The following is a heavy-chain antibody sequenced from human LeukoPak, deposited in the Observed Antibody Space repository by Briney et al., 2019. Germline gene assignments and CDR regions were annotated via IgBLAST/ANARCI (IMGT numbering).Heavy chain of an antibody. CDR1: GFSFNSYA. Sequence: GGSLRLSCAASGFSFNSYAMNWVRQAPGKGLEWVSVISSTGATTYYAASVKGRFTISRDNSKSTLYLQMDALRADDTAVYCCARSLNGFYRGLDFWGQGTLVTVSS. J-gene: IGHJ4*02. V-gene: IGHV3-23*01. D-gene: IGHD3-22*01. CDR2: ISSTGATT. CDR3: ARSLNGFYRGLDF.